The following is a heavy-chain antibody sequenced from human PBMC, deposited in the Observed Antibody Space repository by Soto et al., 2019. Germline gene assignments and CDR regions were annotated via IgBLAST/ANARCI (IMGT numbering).Heavy chain of an antibody. V-gene: IGHV4-31*03. J-gene: IGHJ6*02. D-gene: IGHD6-6*01. Sequence: QVQLQSSGPGLVKPSQTLSLTCTVSGGSISRGGFYWSWIRQHPGKGLEWLGYIYYSGTTSYNPSLESRVKISVDTSKNQFSLTLSSVTAADTAVYYCARRTREYTSYGRDVWGQGTTVTVSS. CDR2: IYYSGTT. CDR3: ARRTREYTSYGRDV. CDR1: GGSISRGGFY.